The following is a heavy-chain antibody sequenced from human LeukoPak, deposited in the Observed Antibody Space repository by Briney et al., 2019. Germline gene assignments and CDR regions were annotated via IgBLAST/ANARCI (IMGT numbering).Heavy chain of an antibody. CDR2: INPNSGGT. V-gene: IGHV1-2*02. J-gene: IGHJ4*02. D-gene: IGHD4-17*01. CDR3: AKAFYGDYGIVDY. Sequence: ASVKVSCKASGYTFTGYYMHWGRQAPGQGLGWMGWINPNSGGTNYAQKFHGRVTMTRDTSISTAYMELSRLRSDDTAVYYCAKAFYGDYGIVDYWGQGTLVTVSS. CDR1: GYTFTGYY.